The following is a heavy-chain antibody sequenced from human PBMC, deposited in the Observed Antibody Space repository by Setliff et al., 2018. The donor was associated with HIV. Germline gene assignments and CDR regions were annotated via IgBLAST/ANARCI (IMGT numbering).Heavy chain of an antibody. Sequence: SETLSLTCTVSGDSITNSFYFWAWIRQPPGKGLEWIGSIYYGGIIDYNPSLKSRVTISVDTPKNQFSLRLDSVTAADTAIHYCARQVKYSSSPLHFDCWGQGTLVTVSS. J-gene: IGHJ4*02. D-gene: IGHD6-13*01. V-gene: IGHV4-39*01. CDR1: GDSITNSFYF. CDR3: ARQVKYSSSPLHFDC. CDR2: IYYGGII.